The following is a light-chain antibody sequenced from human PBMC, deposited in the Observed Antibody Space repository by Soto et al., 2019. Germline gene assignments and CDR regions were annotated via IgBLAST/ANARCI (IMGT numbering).Light chain of an antibody. J-gene: IGLJ2*01. V-gene: IGLV1-40*01. CDR2: VNS. CDR3: QSYDSSLRGSV. Sequence: QSVLTQPPSVSGAPGQRVTISCTGSSSNIGAGYDVHWYQQLPRTAPKLLIYVNSNRPSGVPDRFSGSKSGTSASLAITGLQPEDEADYYCQSYDSSLRGSVFGGGTKVTVL. CDR1: SSNIGAGYD.